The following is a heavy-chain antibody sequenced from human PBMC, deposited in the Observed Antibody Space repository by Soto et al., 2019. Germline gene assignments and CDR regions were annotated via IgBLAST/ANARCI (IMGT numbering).Heavy chain of an antibody. CDR3: AKGGRQWLVTSDFNY. CDR1: GFTFSDYA. Sequence: VQLVESGGGVVQPGRSLRLSCAASGFTFSDYAMHWVRQAPGKGLEWVAVVSHDGRNTHYADSVKGRFTISRDSSRNTVSLEMTSLRAEDTAVYSCAKGGRQWLVTSDFNYWCQGALVTVSS. V-gene: IGHV3-30*18. CDR2: VSHDGRNT. D-gene: IGHD6-19*01. J-gene: IGHJ4*02.